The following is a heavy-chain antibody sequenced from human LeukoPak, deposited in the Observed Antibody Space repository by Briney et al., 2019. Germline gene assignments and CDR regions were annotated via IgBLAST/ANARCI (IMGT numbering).Heavy chain of an antibody. Sequence: GGSPRLSCAASGFTFSNAWMSWVRQAPGKGLEWVGRIKSKADGGTTDYAAPVKGRFNISRDDSKNTLYLQMNSLRTEDTAVYYCTTMGGGGTTWFYWGQGTLVTVSS. D-gene: IGHD1-26*01. CDR3: TTMGGGGTTWFY. J-gene: IGHJ4*02. CDR1: GFTFSNAW. CDR2: IKSKADGGTT. V-gene: IGHV3-15*01.